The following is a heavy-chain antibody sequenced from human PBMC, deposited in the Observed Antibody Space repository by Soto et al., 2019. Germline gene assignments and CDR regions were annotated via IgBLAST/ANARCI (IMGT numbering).Heavy chain of an antibody. CDR3: ASTISSSPPVDWFDP. CDR2: IYHSGST. J-gene: IGHJ5*02. V-gene: IGHV4-4*02. Sequence: SETLSLTCAVSGGSISSSNWWSWVRQPPGKGLEWIGEIYHSGSTNYNPSLKSRVTISVDKSKNQFSLKLSSVTAADTAVYYCASTISSSPPVDWFDPWGQGTLVTVSS. D-gene: IGHD6-13*01. CDR1: GGSISSSNW.